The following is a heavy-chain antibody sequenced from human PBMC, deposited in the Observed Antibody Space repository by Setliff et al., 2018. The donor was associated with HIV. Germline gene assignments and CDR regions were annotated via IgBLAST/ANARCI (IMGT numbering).Heavy chain of an antibody. CDR2: IYNTETT. V-gene: IGHV4-59*01. CDR1: GAPISSGT. Sequence: PSETLSLTCIVSGAPISSGTWSWIRQPPGKGLQRIGFIYNTETTNYNPSLKSRVTISLDTSKNQFSLKLTSLTAADTAVYYCARGGTSSNWFDPWGQGTLVTVSS. CDR3: ARGGTSSNWFDP. J-gene: IGHJ5*02. D-gene: IGHD2-2*01.